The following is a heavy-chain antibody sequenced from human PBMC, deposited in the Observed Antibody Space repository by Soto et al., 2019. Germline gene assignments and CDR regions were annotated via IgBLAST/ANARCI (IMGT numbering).Heavy chain of an antibody. Sequence: QVQLQQWGAGLLKPSETLSLTCAVYGGSFSGYYWSWIRQPPGKGLAWIGEINHSGSTNYNPSLKSRVTISVDTSKNQFSLKLSSVTAADTAVYYCASGRYYYDSSGYYNNWFDPWGQGTLVTVSS. CDR1: GGSFSGYY. D-gene: IGHD3-22*01. V-gene: IGHV4-34*01. CDR3: ASGRYYYDSSGYYNNWFDP. CDR2: INHSGST. J-gene: IGHJ5*02.